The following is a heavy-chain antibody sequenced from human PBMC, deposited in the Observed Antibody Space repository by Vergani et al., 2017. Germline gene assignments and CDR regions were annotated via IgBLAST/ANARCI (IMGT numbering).Heavy chain of an antibody. CDR1: GGSFSGYY. V-gene: IGHV4-34*01. D-gene: IGHD3-22*01. J-gene: IGHJ4*02. CDR2: INHSGST. Sequence: QVQLQQWGAGLLKPSETLSLTCAVYGGSFSGYYWSWIRQPPGKGLEWIGEINHSGSTNYNPSLKSRVTISVDTSKNQFSLKLSSVTAADTAVYYCARGLGITMIVLDYWGQATLVTVSS. CDR3: ARGLGITMIVLDY.